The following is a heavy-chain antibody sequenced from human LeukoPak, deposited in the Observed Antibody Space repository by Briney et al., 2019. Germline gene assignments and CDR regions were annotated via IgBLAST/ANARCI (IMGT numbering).Heavy chain of an antibody. J-gene: IGHJ6*02. CDR2: IYYSGST. CDR1: GGSINNYQ. V-gene: IGHV4-59*08. Sequence: SETLSLTCTVSGGSINNYQWSWIRQPPGKGLEWIGYIYYSGSTNYNPSLKSRVTISLDTAMNQFSLKMTSVTAADAAVYYCARHYRGSGSIYGMDVWGQGTTVTVSS. D-gene: IGHD3-10*01. CDR3: ARHYRGSGSIYGMDV.